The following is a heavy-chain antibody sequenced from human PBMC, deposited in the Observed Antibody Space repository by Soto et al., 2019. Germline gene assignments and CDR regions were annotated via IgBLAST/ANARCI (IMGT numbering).Heavy chain of an antibody. CDR3: ARSGVVGPLAAAGTGGRPDYYYYYGMDV. V-gene: IGHV1-18*01. Sequence: GASVKVSCKASGYTFTSYGISWVRQAPGQGLEWMGWISAYNGNTNYAQKLQGRVTMTTDTSTSTAYMELRSLRSDDTAVYYCARSGVVGPLAAAGTGGRPDYYYYYGMDVWGQGTTVTVSS. CDR2: ISAYNGNT. CDR1: GYTFTSYG. J-gene: IGHJ6*02. D-gene: IGHD6-13*01.